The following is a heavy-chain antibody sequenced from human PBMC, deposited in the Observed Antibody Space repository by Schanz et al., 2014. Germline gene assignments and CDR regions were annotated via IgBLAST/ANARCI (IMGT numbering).Heavy chain of an antibody. CDR3: ARVRVGDGYLFEY. D-gene: IGHD5-12*01. V-gene: IGHV4-31*03. CDR2: IYYSGNT. J-gene: IGHJ4*02. CDR1: GVSVNSGVYY. Sequence: QVQLQESGPGLVKPSQTLSLTCTVSGVSVNSGVYYWNWIRQHPGKGLEWIGYIYYSGNTYYNPSLRCRVSMSLDTSKNQFSLKLGSVSAADTAVYYCARVRVGDGYLFEYWGQGTLVTVSS.